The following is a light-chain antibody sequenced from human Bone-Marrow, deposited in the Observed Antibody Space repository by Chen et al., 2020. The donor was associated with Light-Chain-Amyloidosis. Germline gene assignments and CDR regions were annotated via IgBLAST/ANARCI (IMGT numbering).Light chain of an antibody. CDR3: QVWDSSSDRPV. CDR2: DDS. CDR1: NIGSTS. J-gene: IGLJ3*02. V-gene: IGLV3-21*02. Sequence: SYVLTQPSSVSVAPGQTATIACGGNNIGSTSVHWYQQPPGQAPLLVVYDDSDRPSGIPERLSGASSGKTATLTISRVEAGDEADYYCQVWDSSSDRPVFGGGTKLTVL.